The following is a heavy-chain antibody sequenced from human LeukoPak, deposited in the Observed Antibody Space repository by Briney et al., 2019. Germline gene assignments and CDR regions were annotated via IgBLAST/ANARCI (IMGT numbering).Heavy chain of an antibody. D-gene: IGHD3-3*01. CDR1: GFTFSSYE. V-gene: IGHV3-48*03. J-gene: IGHJ4*02. CDR2: ISSSGDTI. CDR3: AKHGTYYDFWSGQYYFDY. Sequence: GGSLRLSCAASGFTFSSYEMNWVRQAPGKGLEWVSYISSSGDTISYADSVKGRFTISRDYAKNSLYLQMNSLRAEDTAVYYCAKHGTYYDFWSGQYYFDYWGQGTLVTVSS.